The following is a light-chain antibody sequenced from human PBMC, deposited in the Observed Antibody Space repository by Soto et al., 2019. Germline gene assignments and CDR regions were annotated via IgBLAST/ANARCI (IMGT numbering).Light chain of an antibody. CDR1: QSISNS. CDR2: KAS. J-gene: IGKJ2*02. CDR3: QEYSSYPWT. V-gene: IGKV1-5*03. Sequence: DIQMTQSPSTLSASVGARVTITCPASQSISNSLAWFQQKPGKAPNLLIYKASSLESGGPSRFSGSGSGTECTLTISRLQTSDFASYFCQEYSSYPWTFGHGTKLEIK.